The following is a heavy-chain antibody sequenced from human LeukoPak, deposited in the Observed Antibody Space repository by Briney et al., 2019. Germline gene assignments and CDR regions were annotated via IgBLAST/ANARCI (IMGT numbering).Heavy chain of an antibody. Sequence: ASVKVSCKASGYTFTGYYMHWVRQAPGQGLEWMGWITPNSGGTNYAQKFQGRVTMTRNTSISTAYMELSSLRSEDTAVYYCARGWWLDNFDYWGQGTLVTVSS. CDR1: GYTFTGYY. CDR2: ITPNSGGT. CDR3: ARGWWLDNFDY. D-gene: IGHD6-19*01. V-gene: IGHV1-2*02. J-gene: IGHJ4*02.